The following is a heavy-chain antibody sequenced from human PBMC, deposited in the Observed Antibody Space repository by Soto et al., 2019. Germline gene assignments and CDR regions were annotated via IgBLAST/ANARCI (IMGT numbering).Heavy chain of an antibody. D-gene: IGHD2-2*01. Sequence: QLQLQESGPGLVKPSETLSLTCTVSGGSISSSSYYWGWIRQPPGKGLEWIGSIYYSGSTYYNPSLKSRVTISVDTSKNQFSLKLRSVTAADTAVYYCARQAGGVIVPAATPFDYWGQGTLVTVSS. CDR2: IYYSGST. J-gene: IGHJ4*02. CDR1: GGSISSSSYY. V-gene: IGHV4-39*01. CDR3: ARQAGGVIVPAATPFDY.